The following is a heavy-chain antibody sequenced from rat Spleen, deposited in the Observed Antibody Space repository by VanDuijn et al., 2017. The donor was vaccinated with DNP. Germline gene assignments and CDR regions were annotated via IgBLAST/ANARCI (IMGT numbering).Heavy chain of an antibody. D-gene: IGHD1-6*01. CDR3: ARDGPRIAW. Sequence: QVQLKESGPGLVQPSQTLSLTCTVSGFSLTNYHVHWIRQPPGKGLDWVGVMWSDGDTSYNSGLKSRLSISRDTSKNQVFLRMNSLQTEDTATYYCARDGPRIAWWGQGVMVTVSS. CDR2: MWSDGDT. CDR1: GFSLTNYH. J-gene: IGHJ2*01. V-gene: IGHV2-32*01.